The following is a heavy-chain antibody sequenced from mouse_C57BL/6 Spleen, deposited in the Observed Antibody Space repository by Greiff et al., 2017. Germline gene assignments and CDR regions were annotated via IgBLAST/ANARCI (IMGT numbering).Heavy chain of an antibody. J-gene: IGHJ3*01. CDR1: GYAFSSYW. CDR2: IYPGDGDT. D-gene: IGHD2-1*01. Sequence: VQLQQSGAELVKPGASVKISCKASGYAFSSYWMNWVKQRPGKGLEWIGQIYPGDGDTNYNGKFKGKATLTADKSSSTAYMQLSSLTSEDSAVYFCASSRYGNYEGFAYWGQGTLVTVSA. CDR3: ASSRYGNYEGFAY. V-gene: IGHV1-80*01.